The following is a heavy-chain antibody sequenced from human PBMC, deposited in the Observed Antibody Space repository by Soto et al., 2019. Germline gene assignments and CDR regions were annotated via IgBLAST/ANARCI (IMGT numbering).Heavy chain of an antibody. V-gene: IGHV1-69*06. CDR2: IIPIFGTA. CDR1: GGTFSSNA. J-gene: IGHJ6*02. Sequence: QVQLVQSGAEVKKPGSSVKVSCKAAGGTFSSNAISWVRQAPGQGLEWMGGIIPIFGTANYAQKFQGRVTITADKSTSTAYMELSSLRYEDTAVYYCARNKGGVVVPAAVSSYYYYGMDVWGQGTAVTVSS. D-gene: IGHD2-2*01. CDR3: ARNKGGVVVPAAVSSYYYYGMDV.